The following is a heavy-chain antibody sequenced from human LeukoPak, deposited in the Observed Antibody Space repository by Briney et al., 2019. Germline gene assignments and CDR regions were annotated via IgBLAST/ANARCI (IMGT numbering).Heavy chain of an antibody. CDR2: INPNSGGT. CDR1: GYTFTGYY. V-gene: IGHV1-2*02. D-gene: IGHD6-25*01. Sequence: ASVKVSCKASGYTFTGYYMHWVRQAPGQGLEWMGWINPNSGGTNYAQKFQGRVTMTRDTSISTAYMELSRLRSDDTAVYYCARCSRPGSGRGWFDPWGQGTLVTVSS. J-gene: IGHJ5*02. CDR3: ARCSRPGSGRGWFDP.